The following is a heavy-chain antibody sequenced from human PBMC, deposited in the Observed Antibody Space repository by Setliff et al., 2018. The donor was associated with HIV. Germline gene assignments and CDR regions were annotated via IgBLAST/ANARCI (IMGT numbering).Heavy chain of an antibody. J-gene: IGHJ3*02. V-gene: IGHV4-38-2*02. D-gene: IGHD4-17*01. CDR3: ARGTTLNVVPDAFDI. CDR2: IYHAGNT. CDR1: GYPIRNGYN. Sequence: SETLSLTCTVSGYPIRNGYNWGWIRQPPGKGMEWIGSIYHAGNTYYNPSLKSRVTISVDTSKNQISLRLNSLTAADTAVYYCARGTTLNVVPDAFDIWGQGTMVTVSS.